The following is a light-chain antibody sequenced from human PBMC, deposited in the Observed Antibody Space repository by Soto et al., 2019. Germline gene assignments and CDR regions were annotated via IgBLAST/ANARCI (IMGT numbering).Light chain of an antibody. CDR2: GAT. V-gene: IGKV3-15*01. Sequence: EILLTQSPATLSVSPGETATLSCRASQNVLSDLAWYQQKPGHDPRLLGYGATTRATDAPAKFRGRGSGTEFSLTCSSLQSEESATYYCQQYRSWPRTFGQGSKVDI. CDR1: QNVLSD. J-gene: IGKJ1*01. CDR3: QQYRSWPRT.